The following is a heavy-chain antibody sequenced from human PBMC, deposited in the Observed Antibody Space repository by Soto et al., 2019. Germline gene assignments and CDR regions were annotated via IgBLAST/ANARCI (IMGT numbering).Heavy chain of an antibody. D-gene: IGHD3-10*01. J-gene: IGHJ5*02. Sequence: TSETLSLNCTVSGGSISSYYWSWIRQPPGKGLEWIGYIYYSGSTNYNPSLKSRVTISVDTSKNQFSLKLSSVTAADTAVYYCARELFGRSVWFDPWGQGTLVTVSS. CDR3: ARELFGRSVWFDP. CDR2: IYYSGST. V-gene: IGHV4-59*01. CDR1: GGSISSYY.